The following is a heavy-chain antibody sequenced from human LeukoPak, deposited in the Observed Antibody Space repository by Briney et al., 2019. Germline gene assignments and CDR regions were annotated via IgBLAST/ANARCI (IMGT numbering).Heavy chain of an antibody. D-gene: IGHD6-19*01. CDR3: AKGSAYSSGWYFFDY. CDR2: ISYDGSIK. J-gene: IGHJ4*02. V-gene: IGHV3-30*18. CDR1: GFXFSNYG. Sequence: GGSLRLSCVASGFXFSNYGIHGVRQAPGKGLDWVAFISYDGSIKYYAASVKGRFTISRDNSKNTLYLKMNRLRAEDTAVYYCAKGSAYSSGWYFFDYWGQGTLVTVSS.